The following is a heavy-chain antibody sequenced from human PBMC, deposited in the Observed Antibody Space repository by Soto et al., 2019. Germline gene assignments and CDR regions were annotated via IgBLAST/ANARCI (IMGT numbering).Heavy chain of an antibody. CDR1: GFTFSDHY. Sequence: VQLVESGGGLVQPGGSLRLSCAVSGFTFSDHYMDWVRQAPGKGLEWVGRSRNKANSYTTEYAASVKGRFTISRDDSKNSLYLQMNSLKTEDTAVYFCARVVPGPQDYTFDYWGQGTLVTVSS. CDR3: ARVVPGPQDYTFDY. V-gene: IGHV3-72*01. J-gene: IGHJ4*02. CDR2: SRNKANSYTT. D-gene: IGHD4-4*01.